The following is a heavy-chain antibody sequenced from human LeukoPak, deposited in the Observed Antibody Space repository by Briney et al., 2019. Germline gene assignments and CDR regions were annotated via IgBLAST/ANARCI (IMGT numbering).Heavy chain of an antibody. CDR3: ARVKGYALDY. J-gene: IGHJ4*02. V-gene: IGHV4-61*09. D-gene: IGHD5-12*01. CDR2: IYTSGST. CDR1: GGSISSGSYY. Sequence: SETLYLTCTVSGGSISSGSYYWSWIRQPAGKGLEWIGHIYTSGSTNYNPSLKSRVAISVDTSKNQFSLKLSSVTAADTAVYYCARVKGYALDYWGQGTLVTVSS.